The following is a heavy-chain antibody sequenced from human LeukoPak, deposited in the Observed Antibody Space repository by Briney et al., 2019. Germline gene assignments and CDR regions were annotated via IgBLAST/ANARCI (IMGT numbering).Heavy chain of an antibody. CDR3: ARVLGLWYFDY. D-gene: IGHD3/OR15-3a*01. V-gene: IGHV3-30*02. Sequence: GGSLRLSCAASGFTFSNYGMHWVRQAPGKGLEWVAFIRYDGINKYYADSVKDRFTISRDNSKNTLYLQMNSLRAEDTAVYYCARVLGLWYFDYWGQGTLVTVSS. CDR2: IRYDGINK. CDR1: GFTFSNYG. J-gene: IGHJ4*02.